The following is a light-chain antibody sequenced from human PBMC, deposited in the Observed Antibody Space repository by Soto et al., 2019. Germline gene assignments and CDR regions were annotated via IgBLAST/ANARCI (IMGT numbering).Light chain of an antibody. V-gene: IGKV3D-15*01. Sequence: EIVLTQSPRTQSLSPGERATLSCSASQSVSSSYLAWYQQKPGQAPRLLIYDASTRATGIPPRFSGSASGTEFTLTISSLQSEDFGVYYCQQYNDWPRTFGQGTRLEI. CDR2: DAS. CDR1: QSVSSSY. CDR3: QQYNDWPRT. J-gene: IGKJ5*01.